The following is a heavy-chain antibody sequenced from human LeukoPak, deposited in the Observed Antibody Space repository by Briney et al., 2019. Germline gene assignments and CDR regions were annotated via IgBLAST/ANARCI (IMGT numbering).Heavy chain of an antibody. V-gene: IGHV1-2*02. D-gene: IGHD3-10*02. CDR3: ARARWSGAFDI. J-gene: IGHJ3*02. CDR1: GYTLTSYG. CDR2: INPNSGGT. Sequence: ASVKVSCKASGYTLTSYGISWVRQAPGQGLEWMGWINPNSGGTNYAQKFQGRVTMTRDTSISTAYMELSRLRSDDTAVYYCARARWSGAFDIWGQGTMVTVSS.